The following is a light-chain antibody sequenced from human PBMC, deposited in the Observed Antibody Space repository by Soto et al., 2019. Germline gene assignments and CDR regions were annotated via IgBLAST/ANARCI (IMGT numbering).Light chain of an antibody. J-gene: IGLJ3*02. V-gene: IGLV2-11*01. Sequence: QSALTQPRSVSGSPGQSVTISCTGTSSDVGGYNYVSWYQHRPGKTPKLIIYDVSVPPSGVPDRFSGSRSGNTASLTISRLQAEDEADYYCCSFVGSYSMFGGGTKLTVL. CDR2: DVS. CDR1: SSDVGGYNY. CDR3: CSFVGSYSM.